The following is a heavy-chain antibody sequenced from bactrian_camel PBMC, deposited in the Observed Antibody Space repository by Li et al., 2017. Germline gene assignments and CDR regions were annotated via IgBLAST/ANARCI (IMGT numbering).Heavy chain of an antibody. V-gene: IGHV3S26*01. CDR2: IDSDGDT. CDR3: ARGINEYFLSLTASDYNV. CDR1: GYTSSSYC. Sequence: HVQLVESGGGSVQAGGSLKISCQVSGYTSSSYCMAWLRLAPGKEREGVATIDSDGDTSYADSVKGRFTISRDIPKDTLYLQMNSLEPEDTAMYYCARGINEYFLSLTASDYNVWGQGTQVTVS. D-gene: IGHD2*01. J-gene: IGHJ4*01.